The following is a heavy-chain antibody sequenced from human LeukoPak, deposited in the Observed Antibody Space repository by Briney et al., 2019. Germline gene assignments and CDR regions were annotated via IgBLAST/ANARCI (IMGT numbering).Heavy chain of an antibody. CDR3: ARDGPSAGRIQLWSLGMDV. J-gene: IGHJ6*02. Sequence: GASVKVSCKASGGTFSSYAISWVRQAPGQGLEWMGIINPSGGSTSYAQKFQGRVTMTRDTSTSTVYMELSSLRSEDTAVYYCARDGPSAGRIQLWSLGMDVWGQGTTVTVSS. CDR1: GGTFSSYA. CDR2: INPSGGST. D-gene: IGHD5-18*01. V-gene: IGHV1-46*01.